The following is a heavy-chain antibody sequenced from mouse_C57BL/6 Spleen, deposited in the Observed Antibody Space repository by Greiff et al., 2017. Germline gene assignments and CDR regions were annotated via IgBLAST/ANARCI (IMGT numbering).Heavy chain of an antibody. V-gene: IGHV1-69*01. D-gene: IGHD2-5*01. J-gene: IGHJ4*01. CDR3: ARRGSNYGAMDY. CDR2: IDPSDSYT. CDR1: GYTFTSYW. Sequence: VQLQQPGAELVMPGASVKLSCKASGYTFTSYWMHWVKQRPGQGLEWIGEIDPSDSYTNYNQKFKGKSTLTVDKSSSTAYMQLSSLTSEDSAVYYCARRGSNYGAMDYWGQGTSVTVSS.